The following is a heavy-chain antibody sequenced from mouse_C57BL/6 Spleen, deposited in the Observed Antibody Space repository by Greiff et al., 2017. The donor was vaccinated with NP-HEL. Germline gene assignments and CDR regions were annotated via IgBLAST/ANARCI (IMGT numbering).Heavy chain of an antibody. CDR1: GYTFTSYW. Sequence: QVHVKQPGAELVKPGASVKMSCKASGYTFTSYWITWVKQRPGQGLEWIGDIYPGSGSTNYNEKFKSKATLTVDTSSSTAYMQLSSLTSEDSAVYYCARWLPHWYVDVWGTGTTVTVSS. D-gene: IGHD2-3*01. CDR2: IYPGSGST. V-gene: IGHV1-55*01. J-gene: IGHJ1*03. CDR3: ARWLPHWYVDV.